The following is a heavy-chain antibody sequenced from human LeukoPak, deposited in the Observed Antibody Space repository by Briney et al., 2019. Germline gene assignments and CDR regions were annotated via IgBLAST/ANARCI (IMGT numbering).Heavy chain of an antibody. J-gene: IGHJ4*02. V-gene: IGHV1-2*02. CDR1: GYTFNGYY. D-gene: IGHD3-22*01. Sequence: ASLKVSCKASGYTFNGYYMHWVRQAPGQGLEWMGWINPNSGGTNYAQKFQGRVTMTRDTSTSTAYMELTRLRSDDTAVYYCARVIPDGYFPFDYWGQGTLVTVSS. CDR3: ARVIPDGYFPFDY. CDR2: INPNSGGT.